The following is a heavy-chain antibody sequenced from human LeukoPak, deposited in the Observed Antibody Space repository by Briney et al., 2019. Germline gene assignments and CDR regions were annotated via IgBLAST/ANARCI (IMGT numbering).Heavy chain of an antibody. J-gene: IGHJ3*02. V-gene: IGHV3-30-3*01. Sequence: PTGRSLRLSCAASGFTFSSYTMHWVRQAPGKGLEWVAVISSDGSNKFYADSVKGRFTISRDNSKNTLYLQVNSLRAEDTAVYYCAKVPSAVVVTPLGAFDIWGQGTMVTVSS. CDR2: ISSDGSNK. CDR1: GFTFSSYT. CDR3: AKVPSAVVVTPLGAFDI. D-gene: IGHD2-21*02.